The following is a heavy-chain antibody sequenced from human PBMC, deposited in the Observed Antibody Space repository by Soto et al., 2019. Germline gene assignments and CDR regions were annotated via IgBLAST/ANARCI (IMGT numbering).Heavy chain of an antibody. CDR3: ARIKLVDFFFINVDVYDMDV. Sequence: EVQLVESGGGLVQPGGSLRLSCAASEFTLSNYAVNWVRQAPGKGLEWVSYISSDSRYIYHGDSGKGRFTISRDNARNSVYLQMNILRDEDTAVYYCARIKLVDFFFINVDVYDMDVWGQGTPVTVSS. CDR1: EFTLSNYA. CDR2: ISSDSRYI. J-gene: IGHJ6*02. D-gene: IGHD2-15*01. V-gene: IGHV3-21*01.